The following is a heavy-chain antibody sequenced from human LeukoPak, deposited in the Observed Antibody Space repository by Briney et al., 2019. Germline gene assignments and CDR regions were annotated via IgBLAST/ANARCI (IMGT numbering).Heavy chain of an antibody. J-gene: IGHJ4*02. D-gene: IGHD2-2*01. CDR3: ARDLEYATDY. Sequence: RASVKVSCKASGYTFTGYYMHWLRQAPGQGLEWMGWINPNSGGTNYAQKFQGRVNMTRDTSISTAYMELSTQRSDDTGVYYCARDLEYATDYWGQGTLVTVSS. V-gene: IGHV1-2*02. CDR2: INPNSGGT. CDR1: GYTFTGYY.